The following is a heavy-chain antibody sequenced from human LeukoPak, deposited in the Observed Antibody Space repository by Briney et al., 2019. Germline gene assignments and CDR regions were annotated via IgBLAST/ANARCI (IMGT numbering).Heavy chain of an antibody. J-gene: IGHJ4*02. CDR2: IIPIFGAA. Sequence: ASVMVSCKASGGTFSSHGFSWVRQAPGQGPEWMGGIIPIFGAANYAQKFQGRVTITADKSTSTAYMELRSLRSEDTAVYYCARDALDYYASGSYYSDWGQGTLVTVSS. CDR3: ARDALDYYASGSYYSD. D-gene: IGHD3-10*01. CDR1: GGTFSSHG. V-gene: IGHV1-69*06.